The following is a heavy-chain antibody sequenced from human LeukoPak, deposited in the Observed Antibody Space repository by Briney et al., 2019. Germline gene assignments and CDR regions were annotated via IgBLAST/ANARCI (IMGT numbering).Heavy chain of an antibody. J-gene: IGHJ3*02. CDR2: INHSGST. D-gene: IGHD6-19*01. V-gene: IGHV4-34*01. CDR1: GGSFSGYY. Sequence: SETLSLTCAVYGGSFSGYYWSWIRQPPGKGLEWIGEINHSGSTNYNPSLKSRVTISVDTSKNQFSLKLSSVTAADTAVYYCARVAYSSGDLADVFDIWGQGTMVTVSS. CDR3: ARVAYSSGDLADVFDI.